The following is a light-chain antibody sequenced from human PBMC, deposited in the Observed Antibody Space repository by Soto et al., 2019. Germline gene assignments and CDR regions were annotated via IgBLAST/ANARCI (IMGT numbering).Light chain of an antibody. CDR3: QQYNNWPPVYT. V-gene: IGKV3-15*01. Sequence: EIVMPQSPATLSVSPGERATLSCRASQSVSSNLAWYQQKPGQAPRLLIYGASTRATGIPARFSGSGSGTEFALTISSLQSEDFAVYYCQQYNNWPPVYTFGQGTKLEIK. CDR2: GAS. J-gene: IGKJ2*01. CDR1: QSVSSN.